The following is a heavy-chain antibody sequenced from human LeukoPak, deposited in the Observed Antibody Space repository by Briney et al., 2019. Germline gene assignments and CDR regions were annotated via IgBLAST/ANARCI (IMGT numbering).Heavy chain of an antibody. D-gene: IGHD2-21*02. J-gene: IGHJ5*02. CDR2: ISSSSSYT. CDR3: ARDNKRLAYCGGDCSTFDP. V-gene: IGHV3-11*06. Sequence: PGGSLRLSCAASGFTFSDYDMSWIRQAPGKGLEWVSYISSSSSYTNYADSVKGRFTISRDNAKNSLYLQMNSLRAEDTAVYYCARDNKRLAYCGGDCSTFDPWGQGTLVTVSS. CDR1: GFTFSDYD.